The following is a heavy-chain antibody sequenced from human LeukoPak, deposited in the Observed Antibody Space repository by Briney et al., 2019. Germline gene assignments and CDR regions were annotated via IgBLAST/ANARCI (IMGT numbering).Heavy chain of an antibody. V-gene: IGHV3-7*01. CDR1: GFTFDDYG. D-gene: IGHD1-14*01. Sequence: GGSLRLSCAASGFTFDDYGMSWVRQAPGKGLEWVANIKQDGSEKYYVDSVKGRFTISRDNAKNSLYLQMNSLRAEDTAVYYCARAVLGNTYDEALDIWGQGTLVTVSS. J-gene: IGHJ3*02. CDR2: IKQDGSEK. CDR3: ARAVLGNTYDEALDI.